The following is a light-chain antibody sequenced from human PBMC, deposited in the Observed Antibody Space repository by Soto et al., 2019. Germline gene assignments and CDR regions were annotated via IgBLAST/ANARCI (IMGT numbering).Light chain of an antibody. J-gene: IGKJ1*01. CDR1: QSVSSSS. V-gene: IGKV3-20*01. Sequence: EIVLTQFPDTLSLSPGERATLSCRASQSVSSSSLAWYQHKRGQAPRLLIHGASSRATGIPDRFSVSGSGTDFTLTISRLEPEDFAVYYCQQYGSSPRTFGQGTKVDIK. CDR2: GAS. CDR3: QQYGSSPRT.